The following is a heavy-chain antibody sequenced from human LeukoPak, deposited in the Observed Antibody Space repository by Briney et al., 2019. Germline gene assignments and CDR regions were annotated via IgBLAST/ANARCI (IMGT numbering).Heavy chain of an antibody. CDR1: GFTFSSYW. CDR2: IKQDGSEK. CDR3: GRSMDV. J-gene: IGHJ6*02. V-gene: IGHV3-7*01. Sequence: GGSLRLSCAASGFTFSSYWMHWVRQAPGKGLEWVANIKQDGSEKYYVDSVKGRFTISRDNAKNSLSLQMNSLRADDTAVYFCGRSMDVWGQGTTVTVSS.